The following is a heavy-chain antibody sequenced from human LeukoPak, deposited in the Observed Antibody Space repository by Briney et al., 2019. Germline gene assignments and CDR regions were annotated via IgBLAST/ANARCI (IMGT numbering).Heavy chain of an antibody. CDR1: GGSFSGYY. V-gene: IGHV4-34*01. D-gene: IGHD6-13*01. Sequence: SETLSLTCAVYGGSFSGYYWSWIRQPPGKGLEWIGEINHSGSTNYNPSLKSRVTISLDPSKSTFSMKLNSVTVADTAVYYCARGSFFYSSSPHYWRQGTLVTVSS. CDR3: ARGSFFYSSSPHY. CDR2: INHSGST. J-gene: IGHJ4*02.